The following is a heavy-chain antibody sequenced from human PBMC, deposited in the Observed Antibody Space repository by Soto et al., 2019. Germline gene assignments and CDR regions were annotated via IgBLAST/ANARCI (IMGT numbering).Heavy chain of an antibody. D-gene: IGHD1-1*01. Sequence: QVHLVQSGAEVKKPGASVKVSCQGSGYAFTTYGITWVRQAPGQGLEWMGWISAHNGNTNYAQKLQGRVTVTRDTSTSTAYMELRSLSYDDTAVYYCARGRYGDYWGLGALVTVSS. CDR2: ISAHNGNT. CDR3: ARGRYGDY. V-gene: IGHV1-18*01. CDR1: GYAFTTYG. J-gene: IGHJ4*02.